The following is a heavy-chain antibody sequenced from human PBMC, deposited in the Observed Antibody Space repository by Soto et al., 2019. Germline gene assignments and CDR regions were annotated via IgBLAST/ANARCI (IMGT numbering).Heavy chain of an antibody. Sequence: AVSGGSISSGGYYWGWIRQPPGKGLEWIGYIYYTGSTYYNPSLKSRVTISVDASKTQFYLNLSSVTAADTAVYYCARHRMATIYWGQGALVTVSS. CDR1: GGSISSGGYY. CDR3: ARHRMATIY. D-gene: IGHD5-12*01. V-gene: IGHV4-39*01. CDR2: IYYTGST. J-gene: IGHJ4*02.